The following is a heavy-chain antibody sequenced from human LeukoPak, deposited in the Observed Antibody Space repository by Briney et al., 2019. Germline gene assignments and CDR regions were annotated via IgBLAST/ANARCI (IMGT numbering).Heavy chain of an antibody. CDR3: ARSWDARLNFDY. V-gene: IGHV3-66*02. Sequence: GGSLRLSCAASGFIVSSNYMNWVRQAPGKGLEWVSVIYSGGSTYYADSVKGRFTISRDNSKNTVNLQMNDLRAEDTAVYYCARSWDARLNFDYWGQGTLVTVSS. CDR1: GFIVSSNY. D-gene: IGHD1-26*01. J-gene: IGHJ4*02. CDR2: IYSGGST.